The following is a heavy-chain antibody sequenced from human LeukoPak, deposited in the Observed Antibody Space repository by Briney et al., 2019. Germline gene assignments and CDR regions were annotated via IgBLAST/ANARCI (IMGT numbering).Heavy chain of an antibody. V-gene: IGHV1-46*03. CDR1: GYTFTSYY. CDR3: ARALTDRDAFDI. J-gene: IGHJ3*02. D-gene: IGHD3-3*02. Sequence: ASVKVSCKASGYTFTSYYMHWVRQAPGQGREWMGIINPSGGSTSYAQKFQGRVTITRDTSTSTVYMELSGLRSEDAAVYYCARALTDRDAFDIWGQGTMVTVSS. CDR2: INPSGGST.